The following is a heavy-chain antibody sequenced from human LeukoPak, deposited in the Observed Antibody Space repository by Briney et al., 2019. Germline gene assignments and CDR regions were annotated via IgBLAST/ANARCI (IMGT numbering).Heavy chain of an antibody. CDR2: IYYSGST. CDR3: ARVGSGWSGDAHYYYYYYMDV. D-gene: IGHD6-19*01. Sequence: SETLSLTCTVSGGSISSYYWSWIRQPPGKGLEWIGYIYYSGSTNYNPSLKSRVTISVDTSKNQFSLKLSSVTAADTAVYYCARVGSGWSGDAHYYYYYYMDVWGKGTTVTISS. CDR1: GGSISSYY. J-gene: IGHJ6*03. V-gene: IGHV4-59*01.